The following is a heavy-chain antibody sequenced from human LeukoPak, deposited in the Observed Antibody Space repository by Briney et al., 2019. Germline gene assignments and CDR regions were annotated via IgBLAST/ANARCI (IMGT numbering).Heavy chain of an antibody. J-gene: IGHJ3*02. D-gene: IGHD6-13*01. V-gene: IGHV4-59*08. CDR1: GGSISSYY. CDR2: IYYSGST. Sequence: SETLSLTCTVSGGSISSYYWSWIRQPPGKGPEWIGYIYYSGSTNYNPSLKSRVTISVDTSKNQFSLKLSSVTAADTAVYYCARHRAIAAAGMDAFDIWGQGTMVTVSS. CDR3: ARHRAIAAAGMDAFDI.